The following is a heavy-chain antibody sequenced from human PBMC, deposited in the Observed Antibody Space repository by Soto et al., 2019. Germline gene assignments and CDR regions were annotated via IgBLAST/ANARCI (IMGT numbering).Heavy chain of an antibody. J-gene: IGHJ3*02. D-gene: IGHD3-16*02. CDR2: INSDGSST. Sequence: GGSLRLSCAASGFTFSSYWMHWVRQAPGKGLVWVSRINSDGSSTSYADSVKGRFTISRDNAKNTLYLQMNSLRAEDTAVYYCARVRRVRDYVWGSYPKEAFDIWGQGTMVTVS. V-gene: IGHV3-74*01. CDR1: GFTFSSYW. CDR3: ARVRRVRDYVWGSYPKEAFDI.